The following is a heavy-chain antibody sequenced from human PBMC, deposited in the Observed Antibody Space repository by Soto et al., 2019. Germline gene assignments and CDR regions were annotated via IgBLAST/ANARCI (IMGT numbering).Heavy chain of an antibody. D-gene: IGHD5-18*01. CDR1: CGSISSGGYY. J-gene: IGHJ4*02. CDR3: ASGYSYGLGCIDY. V-gene: IGHV4-31*03. CDR2: IYYSGST. Sequence: SETLSLTCTFSCGSISSGGYYWSWIRQHPGKGLEWIGYIYYSGSTYYNPSLKSRVTISVDTSKNQFSLKLSSVTAADTAVYYCASGYSYGLGCIDYWGQGTLVTVSS.